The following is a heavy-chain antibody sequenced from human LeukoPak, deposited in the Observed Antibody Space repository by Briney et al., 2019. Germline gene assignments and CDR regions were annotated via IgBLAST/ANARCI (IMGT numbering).Heavy chain of an antibody. V-gene: IGHV4-39*01. J-gene: IGHJ3*02. Sequence: SKTLSLTCTVSGGSISSSSYYWGWIRQPPGKGLEWIGSIYYSGSTYYNPSLKSRVTISVDTSKNQFSLKLSSVTAADTAVYYCARHLYSSSSRAFDIWGQGTMVTVSS. D-gene: IGHD6-13*01. CDR2: IYYSGST. CDR3: ARHLYSSSSRAFDI. CDR1: GGSISSSSYY.